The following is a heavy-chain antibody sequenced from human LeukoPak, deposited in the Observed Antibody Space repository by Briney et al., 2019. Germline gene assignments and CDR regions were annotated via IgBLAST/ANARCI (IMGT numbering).Heavy chain of an antibody. CDR3: ARGRDLYYDSSGYYPGDYFDY. J-gene: IGHJ4*02. Sequence: ASVKVSCKASGYTFTSYYMHWVRQAPGQGLEWMGIINPSGGSTSYAQKFQGRVTMTRDTSTSTAYMELRSLRSDDTAVYYCARGRDLYYDSSGYYPGDYFDYWGQGTLVIVSS. CDR1: GYTFTSYY. D-gene: IGHD3-22*01. CDR2: INPSGGST. V-gene: IGHV1-46*01.